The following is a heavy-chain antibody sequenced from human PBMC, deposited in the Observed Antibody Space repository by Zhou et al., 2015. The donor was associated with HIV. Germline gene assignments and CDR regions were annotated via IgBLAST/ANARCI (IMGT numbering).Heavy chain of an antibody. CDR3: AREGWGSWYFDL. V-gene: IGHV1-69*06. CDR2: IVPFFGPA. J-gene: IGHJ2*01. D-gene: IGHD7-27*01. Sequence: QVQLVQSGAEVKKPGSSVKVSCKASGASFSNYAITWVRQAPGQGLEWMGGIVPFFGPANYAQNFQGRATITADKSTNTVYMELNSLRSEDTAAYYCAREGWGSWYFDLWGRGTLVRVSS. CDR1: GASFSNYA.